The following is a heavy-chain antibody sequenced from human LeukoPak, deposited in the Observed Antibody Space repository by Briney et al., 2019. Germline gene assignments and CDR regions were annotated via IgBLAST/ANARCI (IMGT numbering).Heavy chain of an antibody. V-gene: IGHV3-30*18. CDR2: ISYDGSNK. CDR3: VKDRRYSSNWYYFDY. Sequence: PGGSLRLSCAASGFTFSSYGMHWVRQAPGKGLEWVAVISYDGSNKYYADSVKGRFTISRDNSKNTLYLQMNSLRAEDTAVYYCVKDRRYSSNWYYFDYWGQGTLVIVSS. CDR1: GFTFSSYG. J-gene: IGHJ4*02. D-gene: IGHD6-13*01.